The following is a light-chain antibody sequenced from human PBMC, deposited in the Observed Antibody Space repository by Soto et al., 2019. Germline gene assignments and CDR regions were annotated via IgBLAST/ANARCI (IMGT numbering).Light chain of an antibody. CDR1: QSLVYSDGDTY. Sequence: DVVMTQSPLSLPVTLGQPASISCRSSQSLVYSDGDTYLHWFQQRPGQSPRRLIYKVSNRDSGVPDRFSGGGSGTDFTLKISRVEADDVGVYYCMQGTHWPPSFGQGTKVEIK. V-gene: IGKV2-30*01. CDR2: KVS. J-gene: IGKJ1*01. CDR3: MQGTHWPPS.